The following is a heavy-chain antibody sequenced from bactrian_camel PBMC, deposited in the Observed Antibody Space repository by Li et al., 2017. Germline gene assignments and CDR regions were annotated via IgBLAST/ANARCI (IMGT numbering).Heavy chain of an antibody. Sequence: HVQLVESGGGSVQAGGSLRLSCTVSGDNYKTNCVGWFRQTPGKGLEWVSSINSGGEATSYGRLTISRDNAKNTLYLHMNSLKYEDTAVYYCVRATLGYSDGEGFGYWGQGTQVTVS. CDR3: VRATLGYSDGEGFGY. V-gene: IGHV3S1*01. CDR1: GDNYKTNC. D-gene: IGHD4*01. J-gene: IGHJ6*01. CDR2: INSGGEAT.